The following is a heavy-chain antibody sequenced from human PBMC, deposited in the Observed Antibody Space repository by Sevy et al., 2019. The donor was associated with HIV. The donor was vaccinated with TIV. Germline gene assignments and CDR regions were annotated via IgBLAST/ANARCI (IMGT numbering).Heavy chain of an antibody. CDR2: INHSGST. D-gene: IGHD2-2*01. CDR1: GGSFSGYY. V-gene: IGHV4-34*01. J-gene: IGHJ5*02. Sequence: SETLSRTCAVHGGSFSGYYWNWIRQPPGKGLEWIGEINHSGSTNYNPSLKSRVTISVDTSKNLFSLKLSSVTAADTAVYYCARSPPIVVVPGAPSWFDPWGQGTLVTVSS. CDR3: ARSPPIVVVPGAPSWFDP.